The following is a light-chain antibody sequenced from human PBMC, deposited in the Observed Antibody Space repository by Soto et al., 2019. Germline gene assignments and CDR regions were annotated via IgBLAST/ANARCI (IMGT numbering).Light chain of an antibody. J-gene: IGKJ5*01. Sequence: DIQMTQSPSSLSASVGDRVTITCQASQDISNYLNWYQQKPGKAPKLLIYDASNLETGVPSRFSGSGSRTDFTFTISSLQHEDIATYYCQQYDNLPITFGQGTRLEIK. V-gene: IGKV1-33*01. CDR1: QDISNY. CDR3: QQYDNLPIT. CDR2: DAS.